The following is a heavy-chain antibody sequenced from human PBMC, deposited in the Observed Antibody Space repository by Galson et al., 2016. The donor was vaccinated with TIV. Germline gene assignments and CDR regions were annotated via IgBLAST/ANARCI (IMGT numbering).Heavy chain of an antibody. CDR1: GINFNNGW. CDR2: IRSNTGGGTI. CDR3: TAGVPARLASDY. V-gene: IGHV3-15*07. J-gene: IGHJ4*02. Sequence: SLRLSCAGSGINFNNGWMNWVRQAPGKGLEWVGRIRSNTGGGTIDYAAPVKGRFTISRDDPKNALYLQMNSLKTEDTGMNHCTAGVPARLASDYWGQGTLVTVSS. D-gene: IGHD2-2*01.